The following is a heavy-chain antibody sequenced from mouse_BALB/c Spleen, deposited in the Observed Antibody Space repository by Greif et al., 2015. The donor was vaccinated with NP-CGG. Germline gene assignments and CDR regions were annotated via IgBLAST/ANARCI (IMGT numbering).Heavy chain of an antibody. CDR2: INPSNGRT. V-gene: IGHV1S81*02. J-gene: IGHJ4*01. CDR1: GYTFTSYW. CDR3: ARYYYAMDY. Sequence: QVQLKQSGAEQVKPGASVKLSCKASGYTFTSYWMHWVKQRPGQGLEWIGEINPSNGRTNYNEKFKSKATLTVDKSSSTAYMQLSSLTSEDSAVYYCARYYYAMDYWGQGTSVTVSS.